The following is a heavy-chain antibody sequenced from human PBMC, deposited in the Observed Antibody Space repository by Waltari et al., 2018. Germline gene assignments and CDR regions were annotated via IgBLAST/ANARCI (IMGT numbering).Heavy chain of an antibody. CDR1: ADSLSSSS. CDR2: VHYNGDT. CDR3: ARVSRGYRGSDRLLYFYSMDV. J-gene: IGHJ6*03. Sequence: VQLQASGPGLVGPSATLSHTRSVSADSLSSSSWVWVRQPPGKGLEWIGCVHYNGDTDYSPSLESRVTISLDTSKNQFSLMVSSVTAADTAVYYCARVSRGYRGSDRLLYFYSMDVWDKGTTVTVSS. V-gene: IGHV4-59*12. D-gene: IGHD5-12*01.